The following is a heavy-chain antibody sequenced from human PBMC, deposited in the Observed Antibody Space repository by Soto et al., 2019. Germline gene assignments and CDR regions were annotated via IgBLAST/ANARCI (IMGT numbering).Heavy chain of an antibody. D-gene: IGHD2-15*01. V-gene: IGHV3-33*01. CDR2: IWYDGSNK. Sequence: PGGSLRLSCAASGFTFSSYGMHWVRQAPGKGLEWVAVIWYDGSNKYYADSVKGRFTISRDNSKNTLYLQMNSLRAEDTAVYYCARDAHCSGGSCYGQMDINWFDPWGQGTLVTVSS. CDR3: ARDAHCSGGSCYGQMDINWFDP. CDR1: GFTFSSYG. J-gene: IGHJ5*02.